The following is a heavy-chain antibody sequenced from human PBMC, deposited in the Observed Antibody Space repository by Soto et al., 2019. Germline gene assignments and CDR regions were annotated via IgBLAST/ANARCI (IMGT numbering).Heavy chain of an antibody. Sequence: GGSLRLSCAASGFTFSSYAMHWVRQAPGKGLEWVAVISYDGSNKYYADSVKGRFTISRDNSKNTLYLQMNSLRAEDTAVYYCARGRGSHPWVSSTWFDPWGQGTLVTVSS. CDR1: GFTFSSYA. D-gene: IGHD1-26*01. CDR3: ARGRGSHPWVSSTWFDP. V-gene: IGHV3-30-3*01. J-gene: IGHJ5*02. CDR2: ISYDGSNK.